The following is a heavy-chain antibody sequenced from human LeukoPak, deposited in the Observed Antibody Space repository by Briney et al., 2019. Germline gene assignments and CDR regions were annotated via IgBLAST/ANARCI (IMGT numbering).Heavy chain of an antibody. Sequence: AGGSLRLSCAASGFTFSSYAMSWVRQAPGKGLEWVSAISGSGGSTYYADSVKGRFTISRDNSKNTPYLQMNSLRAEDTAVYYCAKAPNIMCTNGVCPFDYWGQGTLVTVSS. CDR3: AKAPNIMCTNGVCPFDY. D-gene: IGHD2-8*01. V-gene: IGHV3-23*01. CDR1: GFTFSSYA. CDR2: ISGSGGST. J-gene: IGHJ4*02.